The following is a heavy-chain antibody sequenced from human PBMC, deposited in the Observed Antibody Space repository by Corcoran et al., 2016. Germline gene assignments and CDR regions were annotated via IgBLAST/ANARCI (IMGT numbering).Heavy chain of an antibody. CDR1: GFTFSSYS. CDR2: ISSSSTI. D-gene: IGHD3-10*01. Sequence: EVQLVESGGGLVQPGGSLRLSCAASGFTFSSYSMNWVRQAPGKGLEWVSYISSSSTIYYADSVKGRFTISRDNAKNSLYLQMNSLRAEDTAVYYCARDLGYYYGSGSRTDFDYWGQGTLVTVSS. V-gene: IGHV3-48*04. CDR3: ARDLGYYYGSGSRTDFDY. J-gene: IGHJ4*02.